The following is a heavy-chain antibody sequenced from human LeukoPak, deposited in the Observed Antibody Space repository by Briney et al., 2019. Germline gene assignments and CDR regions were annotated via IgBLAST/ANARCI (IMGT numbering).Heavy chain of an antibody. CDR3: VRDTSGPDY. J-gene: IGHJ4*02. CDR2: IRFDGRDK. D-gene: IGHD5-12*01. V-gene: IGHV3-33*01. Sequence: EWVAFIRFDGRDKYYTDSVKGRFTISRDNAKNSLHLQMNSLRAEDTAVYYCVRDTSGPDYWGQGTLVTVSS.